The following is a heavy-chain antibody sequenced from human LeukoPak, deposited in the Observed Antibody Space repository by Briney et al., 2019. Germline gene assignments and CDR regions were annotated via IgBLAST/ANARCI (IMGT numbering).Heavy chain of an antibody. CDR3: FLIAAAGTPVNWFDP. J-gene: IGHJ5*02. Sequence: ASVKVSGKASGYTFTSYGISWVRQAPGQGLEWMGWISAYNGNTNYAQKLQGRVTMTTDTSTSTAYMELRSLRSDDTAVYYCFLIAAAGTPVNWFDPWGQGTLVTVSS. CDR2: ISAYNGNT. CDR1: GYTFTSYG. D-gene: IGHD6-13*01. V-gene: IGHV1-18*01.